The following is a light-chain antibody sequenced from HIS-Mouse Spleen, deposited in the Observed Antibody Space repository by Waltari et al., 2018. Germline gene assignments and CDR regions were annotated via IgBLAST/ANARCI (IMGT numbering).Light chain of an antibody. CDR3: QTWGTGIHWV. CDR2: DVS. CDR1: SSDVGGYNY. Sequence: QSALTQPASVSGSPGQSITISCTGTSSDVGGYNYVSWYQQHPGKAPKLMIYDVSNRPSGVSNRFSGSSSGAERYLTISSLQSEDEADYYCQTWGTGIHWVFGGGTKLTVL. J-gene: IGLJ3*02. V-gene: IGLV2-14*03.